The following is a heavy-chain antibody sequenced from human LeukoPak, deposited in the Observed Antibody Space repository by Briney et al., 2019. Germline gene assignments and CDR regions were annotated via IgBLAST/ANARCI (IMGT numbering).Heavy chain of an antibody. V-gene: IGHV4-38-2*02. CDR2: MYHSGNS. CDR3: ARVFYDTTGYYYRGLYYFDS. CDR1: GFSITRGYH. J-gene: IGHJ4*02. Sequence: SETLSLTCTVSGFSITRGYHWGWIRQPPGKGLEWIGSMYHSGNSYYNPSLKSRVTISVDTSKNQFSLNLSSVTAADTAVHYCARVFYDTTGYYYRGLYYFDSWGQGTLVTVSS. D-gene: IGHD3-22*01.